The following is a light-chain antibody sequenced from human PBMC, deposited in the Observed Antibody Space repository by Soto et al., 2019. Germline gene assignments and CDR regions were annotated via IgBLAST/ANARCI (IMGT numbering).Light chain of an antibody. CDR1: RSVDKW. CDR2: EAS. J-gene: IGKJ1*01. V-gene: IGKV1-5*02. Sequence: DIQMTQAPSTLSASLGDRDTIICRASRSVDKWLAWYQQKSGKAHKLLIYEASRLQSGVPSRFGGSGSGTEFTLTINNLQPEDVATYYCQQYYSFWTFGQGTPVEV. CDR3: QQYYSFWT.